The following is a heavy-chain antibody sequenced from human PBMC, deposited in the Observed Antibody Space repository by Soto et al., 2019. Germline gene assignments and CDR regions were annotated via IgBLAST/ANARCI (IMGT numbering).Heavy chain of an antibody. J-gene: IGHJ4*02. CDR3: AQDYYDSSGYPPHY. D-gene: IGHD3-22*01. CDR1: GFTFSNFA. CDR2: ISGNGYST. Sequence: PGGSLRLSCAASGFTFSNFAINWVRQAPGKGLEWVSVISGNGYSTYYADSVKGRFTISRDNSKNTLYLQMNSLRADDTAVYYCAQDYYDSSGYPPHYWGQGTLVTVSS. V-gene: IGHV3-23*01.